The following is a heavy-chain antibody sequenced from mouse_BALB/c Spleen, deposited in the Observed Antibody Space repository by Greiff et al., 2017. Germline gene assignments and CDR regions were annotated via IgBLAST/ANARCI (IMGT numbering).Heavy chain of an antibody. D-gene: IGHD2-14*01. CDR3: ARELYYRYYAMDY. J-gene: IGHJ4*01. Sequence: VQLQQSGAELVKPGASVKLSCTASGFNIKDTDMHWVKQRPEQGLEWIGRIDPANGNTNYDQKFQGKATITADTSSNTADLQLSSLTSEDTAVYYCARELYYRYYAMDYWGQGTSVTVSS. CDR1: GFNIKDTD. CDR2: IDPANGNT. V-gene: IGHV14-3*02.